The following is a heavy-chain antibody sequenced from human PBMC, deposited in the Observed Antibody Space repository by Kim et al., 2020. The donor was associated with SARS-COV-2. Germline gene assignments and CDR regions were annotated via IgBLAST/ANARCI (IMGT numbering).Heavy chain of an antibody. J-gene: IGHJ4*03. CDR3: ARYQWLRPRRVNAVAGWWYLDY. CDR2: IYTSGST. Sequence: SETLSLTCTVSGGSISSSSYYWSWIRQPAGKGLEWIGRIYTSGSTNYNPSLKSRVTISVDTSKNQFSLKLSSVTAADTAVYYCARYQWLRPRRVNAVAGWWYLDYWGHGALVTVSS. CDR1: GGSISSSSYY. D-gene: IGHD5-12*01. V-gene: IGHV4-61*02.